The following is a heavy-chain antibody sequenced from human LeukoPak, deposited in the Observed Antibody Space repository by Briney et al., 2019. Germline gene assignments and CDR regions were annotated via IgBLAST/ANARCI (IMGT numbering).Heavy chain of an antibody. V-gene: IGHV4-34*01. D-gene: IGHD3-10*01. CDR3: ASLYGSGSYYKEDY. Sequence: SETLSLTCAVYGVSFSGYYWSWIRQPPGKGLEWIGEINHSGSTNYNPSLKSRVTISVDTSKNQFSLKLSSVTAADTAVYYCASLYGSGSYYKEDYWGQGTLVTVSS. CDR1: GVSFSGYY. CDR2: INHSGST. J-gene: IGHJ4*02.